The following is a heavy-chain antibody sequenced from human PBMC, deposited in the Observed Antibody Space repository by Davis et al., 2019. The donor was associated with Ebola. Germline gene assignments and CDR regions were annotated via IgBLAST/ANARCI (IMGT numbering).Heavy chain of an antibody. CDR2: ISYDGSNK. CDR3: AKEPIPYDFWSGLPPFGVAIDY. J-gene: IGHJ4*02. D-gene: IGHD3-3*01. CDR1: GFTFSSYA. Sequence: PGGSLRLSCAASGFTFSSYAMHWVRQAPGKGLEWVAVISYDGSNKYYADSVKGRFTISRDNSKNTLYLQMNSLRAEDTAVYYCAKEPIPYDFWSGLPPFGVAIDYWGQGTLVTVSS. V-gene: IGHV3-30-3*01.